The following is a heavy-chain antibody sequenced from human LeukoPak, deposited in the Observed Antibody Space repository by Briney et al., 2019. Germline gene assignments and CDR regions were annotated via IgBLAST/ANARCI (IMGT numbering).Heavy chain of an antibody. Sequence: SETLSLTCTVSGGSISSYYWSWIRQPPGKGLEWIGYIYYSGSTNYNPSLKSRVTISVDTSKNQFSLKLSSVTAADTAVYYCARQPIYGDYDDFYYFDYWGQGTLVTVSS. CDR3: ARQPIYGDYDDFYYFDY. D-gene: IGHD4-17*01. J-gene: IGHJ4*02. V-gene: IGHV4-59*08. CDR1: GGSISSYY. CDR2: IYYSGST.